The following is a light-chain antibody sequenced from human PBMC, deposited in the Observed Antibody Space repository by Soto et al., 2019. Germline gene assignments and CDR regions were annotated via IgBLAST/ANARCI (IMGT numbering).Light chain of an antibody. CDR1: QSISSW. J-gene: IGKJ5*01. V-gene: IGKV1-5*03. CDR3: QQRKNWQVT. CDR2: KAS. Sequence: DIQMTQSPSTLSASVGDRFTITCRASQSISSWLAWYQQKPGKAPKLLIYKASSLESGVPSRFSGSGSGTEFTLTISSLQPDDFAVYYCQQRKNWQVTFGQGTRLEIK.